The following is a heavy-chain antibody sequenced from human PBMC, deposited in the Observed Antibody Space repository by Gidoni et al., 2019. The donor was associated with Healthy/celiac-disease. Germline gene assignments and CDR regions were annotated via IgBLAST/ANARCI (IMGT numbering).Heavy chain of an antibody. D-gene: IGHD3-3*01. CDR1: GFTFGDYA. CDR2: IRSKAYGGTT. J-gene: IGHJ4*02. CDR3: TRKSDDFWSGYYRLFDY. Sequence: EVQLVESGGGLVKRGRSLRLSCTASGFTFGDYAMSWFRQAPGKGLEWVGFIRSKAYGGTTEYAASVKGRFTIPSDDSKSIAYLQMNSLKTEDTAVYYCTRKSDDFWSGYYRLFDYWGQGTLVTVSS. V-gene: IGHV3-49*05.